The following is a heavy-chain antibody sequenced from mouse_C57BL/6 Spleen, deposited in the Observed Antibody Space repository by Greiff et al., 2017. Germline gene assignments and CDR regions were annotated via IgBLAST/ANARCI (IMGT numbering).Heavy chain of an antibody. J-gene: IGHJ2*01. CDR1: GYTFTDYE. V-gene: IGHV1-15*01. Sequence: QVQLQQSGAELVRPGASVTLSCKASGYTFTDYEMHWVKQTPVHGLEWIGAIDPETGGTAYNQKFKGKAILTADKSSSTAYMELRSLTSEDSAVXYCTRRGSDYWGQGTTLTVSS. CDR2: IDPETGGT. CDR3: TRRGSDY.